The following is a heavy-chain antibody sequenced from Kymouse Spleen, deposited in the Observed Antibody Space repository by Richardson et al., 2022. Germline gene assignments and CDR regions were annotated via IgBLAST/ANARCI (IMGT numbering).Heavy chain of an antibody. CDR2: IWYDGSNK. J-gene: IGHJ6*02. D-gene: IGHD3-10*01. CDR1: GFTFSSYG. CDR3: AREITMVRGVIPSSPYYYYYGMDV. V-gene: IGHV3-33*01. Sequence: QVQLVESGGGVVQPGRSLRLSCAASGFTFSSYGMHWVRQAPGKGLEWVAVIWYDGSNKYYADSVKGRFTISRDNSKNTLYLQMNSLRAEDTAVYYCAREITMVRGVIPSSPYYYYYGMDVWGQGTTVTVSS.